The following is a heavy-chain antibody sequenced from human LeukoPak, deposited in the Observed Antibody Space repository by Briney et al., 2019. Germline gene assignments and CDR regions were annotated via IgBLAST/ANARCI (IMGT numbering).Heavy chain of an antibody. Sequence: SETLSLTCTVSGGSISSSSYYWGWIRQPPGKGLEWIGSIYYSGSTYYNPSLKSRVTISVDTSKNQLSLKLSSVTAADTAVYYCARQRGGIVVVPAAMGYWGQGTLVTVSS. D-gene: IGHD2-2*01. CDR1: GGSISSSSYY. J-gene: IGHJ4*02. CDR3: ARQRGGIVVVPAAMGY. V-gene: IGHV4-39*01. CDR2: IYYSGST.